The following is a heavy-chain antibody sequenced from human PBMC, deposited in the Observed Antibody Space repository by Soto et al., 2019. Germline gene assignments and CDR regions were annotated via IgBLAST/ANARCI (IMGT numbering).Heavy chain of an antibody. CDR3: ARGALPFDYYYYYIDV. Sequence: QVQLVQSGAEVQKPGASVKVYCKASGYTFTSYDINWVQHDTGQGLEWMGCMNPNRGNTGYAQKFQGRVTMTSNTSISTAYRELGSLRSEATAVYYCARGALPFDYYYYYIDVWVKGSTVTVSS. J-gene: IGHJ6*03. D-gene: IGHD3-16*01. V-gene: IGHV1-8*01. CDR1: GYTFTSYD. CDR2: MNPNRGNT.